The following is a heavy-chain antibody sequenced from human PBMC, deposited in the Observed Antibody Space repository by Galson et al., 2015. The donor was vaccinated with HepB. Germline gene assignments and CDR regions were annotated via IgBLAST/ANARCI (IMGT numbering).Heavy chain of an antibody. V-gene: IGHV1-58*01. J-gene: IGHJ6*03. CDR3: AADAGARSYYYYYMDV. CDR2: IVVGSGNT. D-gene: IGHD3-10*01. Sequence: SVKVSCKASGFTFTSSAVQWVRQARGQRLEWIGWIVVGSGNTNYAQKFQERVTITRDMSTSTAYMELSSLRSEDTAVYYCAADAGARSYYYYYMDVWSKGTTVTVSS. CDR1: GFTFTSSA.